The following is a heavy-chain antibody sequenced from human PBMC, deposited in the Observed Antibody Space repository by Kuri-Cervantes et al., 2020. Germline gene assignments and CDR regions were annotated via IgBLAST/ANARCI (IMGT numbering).Heavy chain of an antibody. CDR3: AKDRTAMVTSWFDP. CDR1: GFTFDDYA. Sequence: SLKISCAASGFTFDDYAMHWVRQAPGKGLEWVSGISWNSGSIGYADSVKGRFTISRDNAKNSLYLQMNSLRAEDTALYYCAKDRTAMVTSWFDPWGQGTLVTVSS. J-gene: IGHJ5*02. D-gene: IGHD5-18*01. V-gene: IGHV3-9*01. CDR2: ISWNSGSI.